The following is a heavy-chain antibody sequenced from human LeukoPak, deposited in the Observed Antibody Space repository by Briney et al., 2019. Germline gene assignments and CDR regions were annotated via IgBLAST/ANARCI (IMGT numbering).Heavy chain of an antibody. D-gene: IGHD6-13*01. J-gene: IGHJ3*02. V-gene: IGHV3-30*04. CDR3: AREGSSSGDAFDI. CDR1: GFTFSSYA. CDR2: ISYDGSNK. Sequence: GRSLRLSCAASGFTFSSYAMHWVRQAPGKGLEWVAVISYDGSNKYYADSVKGRFTISRDNSKNTLYLQMNSLRAEDTAVYYCAREGSSSGDAFDIWGQGTMVTVSS.